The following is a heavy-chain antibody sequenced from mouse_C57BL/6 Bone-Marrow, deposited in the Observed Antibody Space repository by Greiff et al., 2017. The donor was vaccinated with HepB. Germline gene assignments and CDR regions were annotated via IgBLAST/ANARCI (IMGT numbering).Heavy chain of an antibody. Sequence: VQLQESGPGLVAPSQSLSITCTVSGFSLTSYGVDWVRQSPGKGLEWLGVIWGVGSTNYNSALKSRLSISKDNSKSQVFLKMNSLQTDDTAMYYCARDYYGRGGAMDYWGQGTSVTVSS. CDR2: IWGVGST. J-gene: IGHJ4*01. V-gene: IGHV2-6*01. CDR3: ARDYYGRGGAMDY. CDR1: GFSLTSYG. D-gene: IGHD1-1*01.